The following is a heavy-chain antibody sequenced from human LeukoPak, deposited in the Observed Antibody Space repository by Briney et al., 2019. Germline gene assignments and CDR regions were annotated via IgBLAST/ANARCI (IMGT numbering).Heavy chain of an antibody. J-gene: IGHJ4*02. CDR1: GYTFTGYY. CDR3: ARSLGYCSSTSCYYGY. CDR2: INPNSGGT. Sequence: ASVKVSCKASGYTFTGYYMHWVRQAPGQGLEWMGWINPNSGGTNYAQKFQGRVTMTRDTSISTAYMELSRLRSDDTAVYYCARSLGYCSSTSCYYGYWGQGTLVTVSS. D-gene: IGHD2-2*01. V-gene: IGHV1-2*02.